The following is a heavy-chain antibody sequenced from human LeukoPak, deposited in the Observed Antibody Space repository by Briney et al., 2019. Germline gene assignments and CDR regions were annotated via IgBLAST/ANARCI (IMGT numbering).Heavy chain of an antibody. CDR3: ARRAGIAVAGKKEYYFDY. Sequence: SVKVSCKASGGTFGSYAISWVRQAPGQGLEWMGRIIPILGIANYAQKFQGRVTITADKSTSTAYMELSSLRSEDAAVYYCARRAGIAVAGKKEYYFDYWGQGTLVTVSS. CDR1: GGTFGSYA. V-gene: IGHV1-69*04. J-gene: IGHJ4*02. D-gene: IGHD6-19*01. CDR2: IIPILGIA.